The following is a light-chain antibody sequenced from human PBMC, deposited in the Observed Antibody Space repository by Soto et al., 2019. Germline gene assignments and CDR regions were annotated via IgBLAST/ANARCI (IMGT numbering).Light chain of an antibody. Sequence: EIVLTQSPGTLSLSPGERATLSCRASERLSSVYLAWYQQRPGQPPRLLIYGASNRATGIPDRFSGSGSGTDFTLTISRLEPEDSAVYYCQQYGSSGLTFGGGAKVDIK. CDR3: QQYGSSGLT. CDR1: ERLSSVY. J-gene: IGKJ4*01. CDR2: GAS. V-gene: IGKV3-20*01.